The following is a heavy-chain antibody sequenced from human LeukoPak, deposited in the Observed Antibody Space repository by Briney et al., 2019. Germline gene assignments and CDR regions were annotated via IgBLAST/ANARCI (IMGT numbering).Heavy chain of an antibody. D-gene: IGHD3-10*01. J-gene: IGHJ4*02. CDR3: AKDRGYITYYFDY. CDR1: GFTVSSNY. Sequence: GGSLRLSCAASGFTVSSNYMSWVRQAPGKGLEWVSFIYSGGSTYYADSVKGRFTISRDNSKNTLYLQMNSLRAEDTAEFYCAKDRGYITYYFDYWGQGTLVTVSS. CDR2: IYSGGST. V-gene: IGHV3-53*05.